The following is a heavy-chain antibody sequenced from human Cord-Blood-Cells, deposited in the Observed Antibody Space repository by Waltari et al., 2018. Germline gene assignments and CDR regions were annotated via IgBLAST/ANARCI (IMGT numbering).Heavy chain of an antibody. CDR1: GGSFRSYY. CDR2: IYYSGST. CDR3: ARNSNYYGSGSYYWYFDL. D-gene: IGHD3-10*01. J-gene: IGHJ2*01. V-gene: IGHV4-59*01. Sequence: QVQLQESGPGLVKPSEPLPLSCTGPGGSFRSYYWSWLRPPPGKGLEWIGYIYYSGSTNYNPSLKSRFTISVDTSKNQFSLKLSSVTAADTAVYYCARNSNYYGSGSYYWYFDLWGRGTLVTVSS.